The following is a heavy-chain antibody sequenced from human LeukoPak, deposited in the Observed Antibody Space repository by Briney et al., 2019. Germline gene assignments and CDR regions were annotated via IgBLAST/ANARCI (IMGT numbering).Heavy chain of an antibody. Sequence: PGGSLRLSCAASGFSFSSYGMHWVRQAPGKGLEWVALISYDGSNKYYADSVKGRFTISRDNSKNTLYLQMNSLRAEDRAVDYYAKEITRPNRAVAGLNYWGQGTQVTVSS. J-gene: IGHJ4*02. CDR2: ISYDGSNK. CDR1: GFSFSSYG. CDR3: AKEITRPNRAVAGLNY. D-gene: IGHD6-19*01. V-gene: IGHV3-30*18.